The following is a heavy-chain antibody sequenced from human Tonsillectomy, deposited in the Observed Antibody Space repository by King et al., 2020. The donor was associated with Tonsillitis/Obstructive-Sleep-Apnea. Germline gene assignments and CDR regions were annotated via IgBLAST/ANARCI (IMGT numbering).Heavy chain of an antibody. Sequence: VQLVESGGGVVQPGRSLRLSCAASGFTFSSYAMHWVRQAPGKGLEWVAVISYDGSNKYYADSVKGRFTISRDNSKNTLYLQMNSLRAEDPAVYYCARDLHKYQLFPPAGYFDYWGQGTLVTVSS. V-gene: IGHV3-30*04. D-gene: IGHD2-2*01. J-gene: IGHJ4*02. CDR1: GFTFSSYA. CDR3: ARDLHKYQLFPPAGYFDY. CDR2: ISYDGSNK.